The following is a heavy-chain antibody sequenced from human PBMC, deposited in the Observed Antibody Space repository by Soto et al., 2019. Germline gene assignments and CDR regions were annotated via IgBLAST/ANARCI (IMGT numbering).Heavy chain of an antibody. Sequence: GGSLRLSCAASGFTFSSYSMNWVRQAPGKGLEWVSSISSSSSYIYYADSVKGRFTISRDNAKNSLYLQMNSLRAEDTAVYYCARDRKGYSSSAGGFDPWGQGTLVTVSS. CDR3: ARDRKGYSSSAGGFDP. CDR1: GFTFSSYS. V-gene: IGHV3-21*01. J-gene: IGHJ5*02. D-gene: IGHD6-6*01. CDR2: ISSSSSYI.